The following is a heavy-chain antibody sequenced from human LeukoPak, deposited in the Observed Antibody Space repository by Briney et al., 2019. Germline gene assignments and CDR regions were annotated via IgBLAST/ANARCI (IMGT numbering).Heavy chain of an antibody. Sequence: GGSLRLSCVASGFTLKNAWMSWVREAPGKGLEWVGRIRSKTDGGTTDYAAPVKGRFTISRDDSKNTLYLQMNSLKTEDTAVYFCATGTEQQWLSLDYWGQGTLVTVSS. CDR1: GFTLKNAW. D-gene: IGHD6-19*01. J-gene: IGHJ4*02. V-gene: IGHV3-15*01. CDR3: ATGTEQQWLSLDY. CDR2: IRSKTDGGTT.